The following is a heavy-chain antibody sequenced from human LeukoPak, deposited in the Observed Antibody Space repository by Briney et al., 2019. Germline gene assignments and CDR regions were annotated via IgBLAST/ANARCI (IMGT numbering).Heavy chain of an antibody. CDR3: AALARGNWYFDL. Sequence: GGSLRLSCAASGFTFNSYGIHWVRQAPGKGLEWVSSISTSSSYIYYADSVKGRFTISRDNAKNSLYLQMNSLRAEDTAVYYCAALARGNWYFDLWGRGTLVTVSS. J-gene: IGHJ2*01. V-gene: IGHV3-21*01. CDR2: ISTSSSYI. CDR1: GFTFNSYG.